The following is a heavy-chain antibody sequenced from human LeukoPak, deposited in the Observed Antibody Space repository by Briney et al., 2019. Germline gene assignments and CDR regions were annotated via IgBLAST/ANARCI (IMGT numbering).Heavy chain of an antibody. V-gene: IGHV3-9*01. Sequence: GGSLRLSCAASGFNFDDYAMHWVRQAPGKGLEWVSGIDWHSERTGYVDSVKGRFTISRDNAKNSLYLQMNSLRAEDTAMYYCTKGALRYSSCYDYWGQGTPVTVSS. J-gene: IGHJ4*02. D-gene: IGHD2-2*01. CDR3: TKGALRYSSCYDY. CDR2: IDWHSERT. CDR1: GFNFDDYA.